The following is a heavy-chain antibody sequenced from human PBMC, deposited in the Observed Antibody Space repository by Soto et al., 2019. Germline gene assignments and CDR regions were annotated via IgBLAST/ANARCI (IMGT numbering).Heavy chain of an antibody. J-gene: IGHJ4*02. CDR1: GYTFTSYA. CDR2: INAGNGNT. CDR3: ARDGGVIAAYLDY. V-gene: IGHV1-3*01. D-gene: IGHD3-16*02. Sequence: QVQLVQSGAEVKKPGASVKVSCKASGYTFTSYAMHWVRQAPGQRLEWMGWINAGNGNTKYSQKFQGRVTITRDTSASTAYMELSSLRSEDTAVYYCARDGGVIAAYLDYWGQGTLFTVSS.